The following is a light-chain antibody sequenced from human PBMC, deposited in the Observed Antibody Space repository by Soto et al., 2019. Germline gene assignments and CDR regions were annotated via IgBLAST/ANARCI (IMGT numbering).Light chain of an antibody. J-gene: IGKJ4*01. CDR2: GAS. Sequence: EIILTQSPASLSVSPGERATLSCRASQSVNNNLAWYQQKRGQAPRLLIYGASTRATGIPGRFRGSGSGTDFTLTISGLEPEDFAVYYCQQYGTSLFTFGGGTRVEIK. CDR1: QSVNNN. CDR3: QQYGTSLFT. V-gene: IGKV3-20*01.